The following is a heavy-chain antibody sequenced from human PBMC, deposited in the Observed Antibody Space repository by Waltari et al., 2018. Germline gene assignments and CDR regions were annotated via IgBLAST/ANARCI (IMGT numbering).Heavy chain of an antibody. Sequence: QLQLQESGPGLVKPSETLSLTCTVSGGSISSSSYYWGWIRQPPGKGLEVIGTIYYSGTTYYNPSLKGRVTISVDTTKKQFSLKLRSVTSPDTAVYYCARGESFYDYGDYGLDAFDIWGQGTMVTVSS. J-gene: IGHJ3*02. CDR1: GGSISSSSYY. V-gene: IGHV4-39*01. CDR2: IYYSGTT. CDR3: ARGESFYDYGDYGLDAFDI. D-gene: IGHD4-17*01.